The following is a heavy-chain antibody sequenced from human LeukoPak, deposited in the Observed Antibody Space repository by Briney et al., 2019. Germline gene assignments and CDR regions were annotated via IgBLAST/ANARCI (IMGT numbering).Heavy chain of an antibody. Sequence: LPGGSLRLSCAASGFTFSSYAMSWVRQAPGKGLKWVSTINDNGDGTYYADSVKGRFTISRDNSKNTLYLQMNSLRAEDTAVYYCLIVVVTKEDAFDIWGQGTMVTVSS. CDR3: LIVVVTKEDAFDI. D-gene: IGHD3-22*01. CDR2: INDNGDGT. J-gene: IGHJ3*02. CDR1: GFTFSSYA. V-gene: IGHV3-23*01.